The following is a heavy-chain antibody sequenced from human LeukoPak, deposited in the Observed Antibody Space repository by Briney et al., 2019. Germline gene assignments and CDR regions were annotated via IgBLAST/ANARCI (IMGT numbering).Heavy chain of an antibody. J-gene: IGHJ3*02. CDR3: ARGRYSYGPAGQAFDI. D-gene: IGHD5-18*01. CDR1: GFTFSSYA. Sequence: GRSLRLSCAASGFTFSSYAMHWVRQAPGKGLEWVAVISYDGGNKYYADSVKGRFTISRDNSKNTLYLQMNSLRAEDTAVYYCARGRYSYGPAGQAFDIWGQGTMVTVSS. CDR2: ISYDGGNK. V-gene: IGHV3-30*04.